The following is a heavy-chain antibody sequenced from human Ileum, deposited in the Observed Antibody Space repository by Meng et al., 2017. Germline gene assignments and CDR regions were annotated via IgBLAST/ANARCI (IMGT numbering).Heavy chain of an antibody. D-gene: IGHD3-10*01. CDR1: GYTFTSYD. CDR2: INPNSGNT. Sequence: ASVKVSCKASGYTFTSYDVNWLRQATGQGLEWMGWINPNSGNTGYEQKFQGRVTITRDNSMSTAYMELSSLRSEDTAVYYCARVSSDYYGSGNYYMDYWGQGMLVTVSS. J-gene: IGHJ4*02. V-gene: IGHV1-8*03. CDR3: ARVSSDYYGSGNYYMDY.